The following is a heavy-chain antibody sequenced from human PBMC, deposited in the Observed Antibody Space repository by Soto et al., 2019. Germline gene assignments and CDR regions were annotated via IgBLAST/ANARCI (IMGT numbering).Heavy chain of an antibody. J-gene: IGHJ4*02. CDR1: GTTFSTYA. CDR2: ISYDGRIK. Sequence: PGGSLRLSWAASGTTFSTYARRWVRQAPGKGLEWVTVISYDGRIKYYADSVKGRFNVSRDNSKNTLYLQMNSLRAEDTAVYYCAQGHSSHFDILTGSDCWGQGTLVTVSS. D-gene: IGHD3-9*01. V-gene: IGHV3-30*18. CDR3: AQGHSSHFDILTGSDC.